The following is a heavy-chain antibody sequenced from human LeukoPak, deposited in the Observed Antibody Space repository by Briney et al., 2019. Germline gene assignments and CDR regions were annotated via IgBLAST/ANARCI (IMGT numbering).Heavy chain of an antibody. CDR1: GYTFTSYD. V-gene: IGHV1-8*03. Sequence: ASVKVSCKASGYTFTSYDINWVRQATGQGLEWMGWMNPNSGNTGYAQKFQGRVTITRNTSISTAYMELSSLRSEDTAVYYCARAYCSSTSYSFDYWGQGTLVTVSS. CDR3: ARAYCSSTSYSFDY. CDR2: MNPNSGNT. D-gene: IGHD2-2*01. J-gene: IGHJ4*02.